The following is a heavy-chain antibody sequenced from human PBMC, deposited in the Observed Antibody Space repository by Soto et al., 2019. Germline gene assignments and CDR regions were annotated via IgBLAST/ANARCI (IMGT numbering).Heavy chain of an antibody. CDR2: ISYSGDT. CDR3: ARDGGGRCWYYFAS. J-gene: IGHJ4*02. V-gene: IGHV4-31*03. Sequence: QVQLQESGPGLVKPSQTLSLSCSVSGDSINSGNYYWNWIRHHPEKGLEWIGYISYSGDTYFNPYLKRRVNISLDTSKNQFSLRLQSVTAADTATYDCARDGGGRCWYYFASWGPGILVTICS. CDR1: GDSINSGNYY. D-gene: IGHD2-21*01.